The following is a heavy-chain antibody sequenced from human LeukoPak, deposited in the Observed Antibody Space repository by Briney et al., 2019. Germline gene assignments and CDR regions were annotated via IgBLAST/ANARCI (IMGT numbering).Heavy chain of an antibody. V-gene: IGHV3-48*01. CDR1: GFTVSGNY. D-gene: IGHD2-2*01. CDR3: ARGRDTVVVPAAVDY. Sequence: HPGGSLRLSCAASGFTVSGNYMNWVRQAPGKGLEWVSYISSSGSTIYYADSVKGRFTISRDNAKNSLSLQMNSLRAEDTAVYFCARGRDTVVVPAAVDYWGQGTLVTVSS. J-gene: IGHJ4*02. CDR2: ISSSGSTI.